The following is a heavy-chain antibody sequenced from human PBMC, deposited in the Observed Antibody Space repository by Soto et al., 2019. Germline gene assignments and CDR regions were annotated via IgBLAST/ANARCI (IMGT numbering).Heavy chain of an antibody. CDR1: GYTFTSYV. Sequence: QVQLVQSGAEVKKPGASVKVSCKASGYTFTSYVISWVRQAPGQGLEWMGGISAYNGNTNYAQKLQGRVTMTTDTXTSTAYMELRSLRXDDTAVYYCVVAAQPYYFDYWGQGTLVTVSS. J-gene: IGHJ4*02. V-gene: IGHV1-18*01. D-gene: IGHD2-15*01. CDR2: ISAYNGNT. CDR3: VVAAQPYYFDY.